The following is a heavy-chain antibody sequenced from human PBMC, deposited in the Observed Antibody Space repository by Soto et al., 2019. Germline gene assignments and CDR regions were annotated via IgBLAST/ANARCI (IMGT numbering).Heavy chain of an antibody. CDR2: ISSDGSNY. CDR3: AKEVGTAMTAIPHWHFAL. V-gene: IGHV3-30*18. CDR1: GFTFSSYG. Sequence: PGGSLRLSCAASGFTFSSYGMHWVRQAPGKGLEWVAVISSDGSNYYYEDSVKGRFTISRDNSKNTLYLQMDSLRAEDTAVYYCAKEVGTAMTAIPHWHFALWGRRTLVTVSS. D-gene: IGHD2-21*02. J-gene: IGHJ2*01.